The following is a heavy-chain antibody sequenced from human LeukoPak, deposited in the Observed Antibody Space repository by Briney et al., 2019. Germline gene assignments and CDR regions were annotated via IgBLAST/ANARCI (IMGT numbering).Heavy chain of an antibody. CDR1: GFTFSSFG. V-gene: IGHV3-30*18. CDR2: ISFDGRSP. D-gene: IGHD5-18*01. J-gene: IGHJ4*02. Sequence: GGSLRLSCVASGFTFSSFGMHWVRQAPGKCLEWVALISFDGRSPYYADSVRGRFTISRDNSKNTLYLQMNSLRAEDTAVYYCAKEGEYSYGRPLDYWGQGTLVTVSS. CDR3: AKEGEYSYGRPLDY.